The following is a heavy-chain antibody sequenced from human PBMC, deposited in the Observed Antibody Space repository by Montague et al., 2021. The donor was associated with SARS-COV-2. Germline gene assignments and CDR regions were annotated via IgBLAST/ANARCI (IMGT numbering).Heavy chain of an antibody. J-gene: IGHJ6*02. Sequence: PALVTPTQTLTLTCTFSGFSLSTSGMCVSWIRQPPGKALEWLALIDWDDDKYYSTSLKTRLTISKDTSLNQVVLTMTNMDPVDTATYYCARIPAVTTGLNYYYCGMDVWGQGTTVTVSS. V-gene: IGHV2-70*01. D-gene: IGHD4-17*01. CDR1: GFSLSTSGMC. CDR3: ARIPAVTTGLNYYYCGMDV. CDR2: IDWDDDK.